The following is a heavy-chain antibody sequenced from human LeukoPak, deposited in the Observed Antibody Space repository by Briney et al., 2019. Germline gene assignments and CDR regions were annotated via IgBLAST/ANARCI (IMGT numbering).Heavy chain of an antibody. J-gene: IGHJ4*02. CDR1: GGSISSYY. V-gene: IGHV4-34*01. Sequence: SETLSLTCTVSGGSISSYYWSWIRQPPGKGLEWMGEINHSGATNSNPSLKSRVTISVDTSKNQFSLKLSSVTAADTAVYYCARDDATYYDILTGFDYWGQGTLVTVSS. CDR2: INHSGAT. CDR3: ARDDATYYDILTGFDY. D-gene: IGHD3-9*01.